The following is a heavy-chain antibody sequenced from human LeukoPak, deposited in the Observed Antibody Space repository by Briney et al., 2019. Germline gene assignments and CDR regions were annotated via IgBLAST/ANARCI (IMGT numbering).Heavy chain of an antibody. CDR2: IWYDGSNK. Sequence: GGSLRLSCAASGFTFSSFGMHWVRQAPGKGLEWVAVIWYDGSNKYYADSVKGRFTISRDNSKNTLYLQMNSLRAEDTAVYYCARDAEELWLLGPRVPNYYYGMDVWGQGTTVTVS. CDR1: GFTFSSFG. CDR3: ARDAEELWLLGPRVPNYYYGMDV. V-gene: IGHV3-33*01. J-gene: IGHJ6*02. D-gene: IGHD5-18*01.